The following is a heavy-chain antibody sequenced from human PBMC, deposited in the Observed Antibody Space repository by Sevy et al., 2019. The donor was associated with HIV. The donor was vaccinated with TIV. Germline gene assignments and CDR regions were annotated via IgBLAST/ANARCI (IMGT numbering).Heavy chain of an antibody. J-gene: IGHJ4*02. Sequence: GGSLRLCCAASGFTFSSYWMSWVRQAPGKGLEWVANINLDGSMKYYVDSVKGRFTVSRDNAKNSLSLQMNSLRAEDTAVYYCARSIAATGPDYWGKGTLVTVSS. D-gene: IGHD6-13*01. CDR1: GFTFSSYW. V-gene: IGHV3-7*01. CDR3: ARSIAATGPDY. CDR2: INLDGSMK.